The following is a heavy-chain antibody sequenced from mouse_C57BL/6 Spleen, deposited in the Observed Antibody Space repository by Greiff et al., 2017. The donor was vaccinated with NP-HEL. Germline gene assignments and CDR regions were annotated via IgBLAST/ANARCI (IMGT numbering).Heavy chain of an antibody. CDR1: GYTFTSYW. V-gene: IGHV1-69*01. D-gene: IGHD2-12*01. Sequence: VQLQQPGAELVMPGASVKLSCKASGYTFTSYWMHWVKQRPGQGLEWIGEIDPSDSYTNYNQKFKGKSTLTVDKSSSTAYMQLSSLTSEDSAVYYCAYDDAMDYWGQGTSVTVSS. J-gene: IGHJ4*01. CDR2: IDPSDSYT. CDR3: AYDDAMDY.